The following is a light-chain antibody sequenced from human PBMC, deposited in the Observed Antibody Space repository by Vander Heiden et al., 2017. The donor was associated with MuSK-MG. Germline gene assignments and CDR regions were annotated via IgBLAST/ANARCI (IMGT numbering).Light chain of an antibody. CDR1: SSDVGGYNY. V-gene: IGLV2-14*01. CDR3: SSYTSSNWV. CDR2: EVS. J-gene: IGLJ3*02. Sequence: QSAPTPPAPVSGSPGQSITISCTGTSSDVGGYNYVSWYQQHPGKAPKLMIYEVSNRPSGVSNRFSGSKSGNTASLTISGLQAEDEADYYCSSYTSSNWVFGGGTKLTVL.